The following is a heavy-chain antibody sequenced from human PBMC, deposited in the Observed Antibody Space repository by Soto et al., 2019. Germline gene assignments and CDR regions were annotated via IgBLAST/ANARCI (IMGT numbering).Heavy chain of an antibody. Sequence: AGSLRLACAASGFTRSNYVMNWVRQAPGKGLEWISCIGSSSVTIFHADSVKGRFTISRDSAKNSLYLQMNSLRAEDTAMYYCARVPSSGWPYVFDYWGLGTLVTVSS. CDR1: GFTRSNYV. D-gene: IGHD6-19*01. CDR3: ARVPSSGWPYVFDY. V-gene: IGHV3-48*01. J-gene: IGHJ4*02. CDR2: IGSSSVTI.